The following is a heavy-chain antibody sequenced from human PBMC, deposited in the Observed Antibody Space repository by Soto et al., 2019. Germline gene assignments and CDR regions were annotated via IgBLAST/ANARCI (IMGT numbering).Heavy chain of an antibody. V-gene: IGHV3-23*01. CDR2: ISGSGGST. Sequence: PGGSLRLPCAASGFTFSSYAMSWVRQAPGKGLEWVSAISGSGGSTYYADSVKGRFTISRGNSKNTLYLQMNSLRAEDTAVYYCAKKSSSRPFYYYNMDVWGKGTTVTVSS. J-gene: IGHJ6*03. D-gene: IGHD6-13*01. CDR1: GFTFSSYA. CDR3: AKKSSSRPFYYYNMDV.